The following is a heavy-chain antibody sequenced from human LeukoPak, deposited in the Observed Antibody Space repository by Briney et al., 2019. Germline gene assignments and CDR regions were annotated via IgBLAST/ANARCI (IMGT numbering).Heavy chain of an antibody. CDR2: ISAYNGNT. CDR1: GYTFTSYG. D-gene: IGHD2-2*01. Sequence: ASVKVSCKASGYTFTSYGISWVRQAPGQGLEWMGWISAYNGNTNYAQKLQGRVTMTTDTSTSTAYMELRSLRSDDTAVYYCARDRSLHCSSTSCKKSFDYWGQGTLVTVSS. J-gene: IGHJ4*02. CDR3: ARDRSLHCSSTSCKKSFDY. V-gene: IGHV1-18*01.